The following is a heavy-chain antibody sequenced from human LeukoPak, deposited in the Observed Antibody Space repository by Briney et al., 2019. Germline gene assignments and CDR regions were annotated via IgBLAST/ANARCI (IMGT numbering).Heavy chain of an antibody. CDR1: GFTFSSYG. CDR3: AREYMDV. CDR2: ITNGGST. J-gene: IGHJ6*03. V-gene: IGHV3-23*01. Sequence: GGSLRLSCAASGFTFSSYGMSWVRQAPGKGLEWVSGITNGGSTYYGDSVKGRFTISRDNSKNTLYLQMNSLRAEDTAVYYCAREYMDVWGKGTTVSISS.